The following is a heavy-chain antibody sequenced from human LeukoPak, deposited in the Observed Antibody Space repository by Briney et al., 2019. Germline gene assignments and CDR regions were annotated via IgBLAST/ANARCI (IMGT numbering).Heavy chain of an antibody. CDR1: GFTFSSYS. V-gene: IGHV3-48*04. J-gene: IGHJ4*02. Sequence: GGSLRLSCAASGFTFSSYSMNWVRQAPGKGLEWVSCITTGSSPIYYADSVKGRFTISRDNAKNSLYLQMNSLRVEDTAVYHCARCSGYYYGDFDYWGQGILVTVSS. CDR3: ARCSGYYYGDFDY. D-gene: IGHD3-22*01. CDR2: ITTGSSPI.